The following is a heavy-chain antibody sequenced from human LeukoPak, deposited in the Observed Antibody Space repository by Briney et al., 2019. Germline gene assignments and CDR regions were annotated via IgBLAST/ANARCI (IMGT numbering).Heavy chain of an antibody. V-gene: IGHV1-69*01. CDR1: GGTFSSYA. D-gene: IGHD3-10*01. Sequence: GASVKVSCKASGGTFSSYAISWVRQAPGQGLEWMGGTIPIFGTANYAQKFQGRVTITADESTSTAYMELSSLRSEDTAVYYCARLLKKGHYGSADYWGQGTLVTVSS. CDR2: TIPIFGTA. CDR3: ARLLKKGHYGSADY. J-gene: IGHJ4*02.